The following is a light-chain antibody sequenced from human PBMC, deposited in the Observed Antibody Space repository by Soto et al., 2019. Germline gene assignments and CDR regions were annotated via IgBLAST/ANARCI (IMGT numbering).Light chain of an antibody. CDR1: NSNVGNNT. V-gene: IGLV1-44*01. J-gene: IGLJ2*01. Sequence: QSVLTQPPSASGTPGQRVTISCSGSNSNVGNNTVNWYQQLPGTAPKLLIESNNERPSGVPDRFSGSKSATSASLVITGLRFEDEADYYCAAWDDSLSSVVFGGGTKLTVL. CDR2: SNN. CDR3: AAWDDSLSSVV.